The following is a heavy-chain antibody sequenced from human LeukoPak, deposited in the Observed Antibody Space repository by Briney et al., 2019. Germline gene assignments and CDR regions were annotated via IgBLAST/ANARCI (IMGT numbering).Heavy chain of an antibody. D-gene: IGHD5-24*01. CDR2: ISYDGSNK. V-gene: IGHV3-30*04. J-gene: IGHJ3*02. CDR1: GFTFSSYA. Sequence: GGSLRLSCAASGFTFSSYAMHWVRQAPGKGLEWVAVISYDGSNKYYADSVKGRFTISRDNSKNTLYLQMNSLRAEDTAVYYCARVDMAYHDAFDIWGQGTMVTVSS. CDR3: ARVDMAYHDAFDI.